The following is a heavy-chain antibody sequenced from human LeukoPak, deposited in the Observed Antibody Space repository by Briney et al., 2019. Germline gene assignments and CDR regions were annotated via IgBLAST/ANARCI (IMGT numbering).Heavy chain of an antibody. D-gene: IGHD5-24*01. Sequence: KPGESLKISCKGSGYTFASHWIGWVRQTPEKGLEWMGMIYPGDSDTRYSPSFQGQVTISADRSISTAFLEWSGLKASDTATYYCTRSMVATKPWGLDVWGQGTTVAVTS. CDR3: TRSMVATKPWGLDV. V-gene: IGHV5-51*01. J-gene: IGHJ6*02. CDR1: GYTFASHW. CDR2: IYPGDSDT.